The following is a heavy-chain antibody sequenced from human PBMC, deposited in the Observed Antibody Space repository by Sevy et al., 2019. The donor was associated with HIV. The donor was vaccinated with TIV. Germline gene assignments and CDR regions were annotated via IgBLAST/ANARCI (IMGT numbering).Heavy chain of an antibody. V-gene: IGHV3-23*01. CDR1: GFTFNSFA. CDR2: ISGTGDYT. Sequence: GGSLRLSCAASGFTFNSFAMGWVRQAPGKGLDWISVISGTGDYTYYADSVKGRSTISRDNSKNTLFLQMNSLRAEDTAIFYCAKKMGGGSGMAFLVDYWGQGTLVTVSS. CDR3: AKKMGGGSGMAFLVDY. D-gene: IGHD5-18*01. J-gene: IGHJ4*02.